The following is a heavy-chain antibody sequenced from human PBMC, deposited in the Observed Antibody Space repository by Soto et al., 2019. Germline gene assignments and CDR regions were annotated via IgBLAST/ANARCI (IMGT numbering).Heavy chain of an antibody. CDR2: ISYDGSNK. D-gene: IGHD2-2*01. J-gene: IGHJ6*02. CDR1: GFTFSSYG. Sequence: QVQLVESGGGVVQPGRSLRLSCAASGFTFSSYGMHWVPQAPGKGLEWVAVISYDGSNKYYADSVKGRFTISRDNSKNTLYLQMNSLRAEDTAVYYCAKDAALVPAAIYYYYYGMDVWGQGTTVTVSS. CDR3: AKDAALVPAAIYYYYYGMDV. V-gene: IGHV3-30*18.